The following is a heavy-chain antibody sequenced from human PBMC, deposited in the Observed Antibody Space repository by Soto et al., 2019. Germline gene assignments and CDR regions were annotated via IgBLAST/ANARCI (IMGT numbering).Heavy chain of an antibody. CDR1: GGSFSDYY. CDR2: INHSGGT. J-gene: IGHJ4*02. CDR3: ARGLVTPLPY. Sequence: SETLSLTCAVYGGSFSDYYWSWIRQPPGKGLEWIGEINHSGGTNYNPSLKSRVTISVDTSKNQFSPKLSSVTAADTAVYYCARGLVTPLPYWGQGTLVTVSS. D-gene: IGHD2-21*02. V-gene: IGHV4-34*01.